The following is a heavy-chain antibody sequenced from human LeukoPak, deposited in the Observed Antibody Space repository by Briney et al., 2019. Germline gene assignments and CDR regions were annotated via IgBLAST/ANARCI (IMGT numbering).Heavy chain of an antibody. CDR1: GGSISSSSYY. D-gene: IGHD3-22*01. V-gene: IGHV4-39*07. Sequence: SETLSLTCTVSGGSISSSSYYWGWIRQPPGKGLEWIGTIYYSGYTYYNPSLKSRVTISVDTSKNQFSLKLSSVTAADTAVYYCASEDYYDSSGYPNPFDYWGQGTLVTVSS. CDR2: IYYSGYT. J-gene: IGHJ4*02. CDR3: ASEDYYDSSGYPNPFDY.